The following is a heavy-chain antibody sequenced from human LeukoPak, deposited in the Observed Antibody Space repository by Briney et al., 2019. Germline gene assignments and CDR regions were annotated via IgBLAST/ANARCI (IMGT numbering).Heavy chain of an antibody. Sequence: SETLSLTCTVSGYSISSGYYWGWIRQPPGKGLEWIGSIYHSGSTYYNPSLKSRVIISVDTSKNQFSLKLNSVTAADTAVYYCARGNYYGPGFVDYWGQGTLVTVSS. CDR3: ARGNYYGPGFVDY. V-gene: IGHV4-38-2*02. CDR2: IYHSGST. J-gene: IGHJ4*02. D-gene: IGHD3-10*01. CDR1: GYSISSGYY.